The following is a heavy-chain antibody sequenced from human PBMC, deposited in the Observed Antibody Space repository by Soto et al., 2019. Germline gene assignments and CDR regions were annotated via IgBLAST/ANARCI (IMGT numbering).Heavy chain of an antibody. CDR1: GYSFTSYW. D-gene: IGHD6-19*01. J-gene: IGHJ5*02. CDR3: ARRVAVAYNWFDP. CDR2: IYPGDSDT. Sequence: PGESLKISCNGSGYSFTSYWIGWVRQMPGKGLEWMGIIYPGDSDTRYSPSFQGQVTISADKSISTAYLQWSSLKASDTAMYYCARRVAVAYNWFDPWGQGTLVTVS. V-gene: IGHV5-51*01.